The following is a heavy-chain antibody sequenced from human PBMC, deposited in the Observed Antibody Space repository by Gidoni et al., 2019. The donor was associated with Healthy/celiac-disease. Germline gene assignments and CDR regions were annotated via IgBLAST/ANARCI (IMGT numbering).Heavy chain of an antibody. D-gene: IGHD3-10*01. Sequence: QVTLRESGPALVKPTQTLTLTCTFSGFSLSTSGMCVSWIRQPPGKALEWLALIDWDDDKYYSTSLKTRLTISKDTSKNQVVLTMTNMDPVDTATYYCARILDYYGSGRGYFDYWGQGTLVTVSS. V-gene: IGHV2-70*01. J-gene: IGHJ4*02. CDR1: GFSLSTSGMC. CDR3: ARILDYYGSGRGYFDY. CDR2: IDWDDDK.